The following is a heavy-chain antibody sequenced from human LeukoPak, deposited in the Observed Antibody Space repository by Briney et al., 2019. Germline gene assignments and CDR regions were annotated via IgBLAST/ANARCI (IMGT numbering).Heavy chain of an antibody. CDR2: IYYSGST. J-gene: IGHJ4*02. CDR3: ARGYSYGSISFDY. CDR1: GGSISSYY. Sequence: SETLSLTCTVSGGSISSYYWGWIRQPPGKGLEWIGYIYYSGSTNYNPSLKSRVTISVDTSKNQFSLKLSSVTAADTAVYYCARGYSYGSISFDYWGQGTLVTVSS. D-gene: IGHD5-18*01. V-gene: IGHV4-59*01.